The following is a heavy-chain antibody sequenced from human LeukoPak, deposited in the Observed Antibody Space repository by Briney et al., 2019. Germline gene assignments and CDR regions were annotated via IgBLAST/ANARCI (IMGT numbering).Heavy chain of an antibody. V-gene: IGHV1-46*04. CDR3: ARDIAEIANTRGFDL. CDR1: GYTFASYL. J-gene: IGHJ4*02. D-gene: IGHD6-13*01. CDR2: IFPSSGIT. Sequence: GASVKVSCKASGYTFASYLLHWVRQAPGQGLEWMGFIFPSSGITRYARNLQGRVTMTRDTSTSTVYMDLKSLRSEDTAVYYCARDIAEIANTRGFDLWGQGTLVTVSS.